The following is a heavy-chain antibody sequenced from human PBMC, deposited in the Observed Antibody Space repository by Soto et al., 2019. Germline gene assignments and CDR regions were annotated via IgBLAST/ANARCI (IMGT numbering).Heavy chain of an antibody. CDR3: ARVPSPFDFYYAMDV. V-gene: IGHV4-4*07. CDR2: IYTSGST. CDR1: GGSISSHY. Sequence: SETLSLTCTVSGGSISSHYWSWIRQPAGKGLEWIGHIYTSGSTNYNPSLKSRLTMSLDTSQNQFSLKLNSVTAADTAVYFCARVPSPFDFYYAMDVWGQGTTVTVSS. J-gene: IGHJ6*02. D-gene: IGHD3-16*01.